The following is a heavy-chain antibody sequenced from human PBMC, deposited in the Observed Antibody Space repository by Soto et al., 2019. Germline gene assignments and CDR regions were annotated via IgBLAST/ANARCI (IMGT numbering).Heavy chain of an antibody. D-gene: IGHD5-18*01. CDR3: ARGLMVIMPVATAIAN. CDR2: INSNSGST. CDR1: AYTSIGSY. Sequence: AGVQFSCNTVAYTSIGSYMHCLRQAPARGGVGMGWINSNSGSTNYTHKFQGRVTMTRDTSISTAYMELSTLSADDTAVYYCARGLMVIMPVATAIANWGQGTLVTVSS. J-gene: IGHJ4*02. V-gene: IGHV1-2*02.